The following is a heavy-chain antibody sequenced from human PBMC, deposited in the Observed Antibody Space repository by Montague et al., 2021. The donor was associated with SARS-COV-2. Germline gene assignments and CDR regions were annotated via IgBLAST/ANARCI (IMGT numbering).Heavy chain of an antibody. V-gene: IGHV4-59*01. CDR1: GGSISGYY. Sequence: SETLSLTCTVSGGSISGYYWSWIRQPPGKGLEWIGYIYYTGSTKYNPSLKSRVTMSLDRPTNRFSLRLNSVTAADTAMYYRARAQNTCFIANCVNYFDFWGLGAQVTVSS. CDR3: ARAQNTCFIANCVNYFDF. CDR2: IYYTGST. D-gene: IGHD1-1*01. J-gene: IGHJ4*02.